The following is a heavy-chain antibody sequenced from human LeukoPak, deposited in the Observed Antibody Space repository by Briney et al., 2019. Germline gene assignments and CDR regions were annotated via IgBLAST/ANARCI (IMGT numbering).Heavy chain of an antibody. Sequence: ASVKVSCKASGYTFTSYYMHWVRQAPGQGLEWMGIINPSGGSTSYAQKFQGRVTMTRDMSTSTVYMELSSLRSEDTAVYYCARVGKRIAARRHYYYYMDVWGKGTTVTVSS. J-gene: IGHJ6*03. CDR3: ARVGKRIAARRHYYYYMDV. D-gene: IGHD6-6*01. CDR1: GYTFTSYY. V-gene: IGHV1-46*01. CDR2: INPSGGST.